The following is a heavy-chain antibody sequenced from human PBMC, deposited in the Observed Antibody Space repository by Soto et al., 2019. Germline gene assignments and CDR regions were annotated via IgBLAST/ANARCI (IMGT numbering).Heavy chain of an antibody. CDR2: INHSGST. Sequence: SETLSLTCAVYGGSFSGYYWSWIRQPPGKGLEWIGEINHSGSTNYNPSLKSRVTISVDTSKNQFSLKLSSVTAADTAVYYCARAPIAVAAHFDYWGQGTLVTVSS. V-gene: IGHV4-34*01. CDR3: ARAPIAVAAHFDY. J-gene: IGHJ4*02. CDR1: GGSFSGYY. D-gene: IGHD6-19*01.